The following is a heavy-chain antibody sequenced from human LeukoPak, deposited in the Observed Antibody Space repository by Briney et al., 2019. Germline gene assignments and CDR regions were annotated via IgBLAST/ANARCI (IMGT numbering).Heavy chain of an antibody. CDR1: GYTLSRNY. CDR3: ARGPRITLVRGGQWYYYMDV. CDR2: TNPSGGST. J-gene: IGHJ6*03. D-gene: IGHD3-10*01. Sequence: ASVKVSCKASGYTLSRNYMHWVRQAPGQGLEWMGITNPSGGSTNYAQKFQGRVTMARDTSTSTVYMELSSLRSEDTAVYYCARGPRITLVRGGQWYYYMDVWGKGTTVTISS. V-gene: IGHV1-46*01.